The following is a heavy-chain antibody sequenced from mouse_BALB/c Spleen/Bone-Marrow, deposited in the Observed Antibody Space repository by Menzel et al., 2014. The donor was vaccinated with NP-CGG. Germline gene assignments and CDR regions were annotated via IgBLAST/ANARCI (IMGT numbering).Heavy chain of an antibody. V-gene: IGHV5-12*02. Sequence: VKLQESGGVLVPPGGSLKLSCATSGFTFSAYYMSSVRLLLEERLAWVAYLRNGGGSTYYPDTVKGLFPISRDNAKNTLYLQMSRLKSEDTAMYYCARQGAYSYFDYWGQGTTLTV. CDR3: ARQGAYSYFDY. CDR2: LRNGGGST. CDR1: GFTFSAYY. J-gene: IGHJ2*01. D-gene: IGHD2-10*01.